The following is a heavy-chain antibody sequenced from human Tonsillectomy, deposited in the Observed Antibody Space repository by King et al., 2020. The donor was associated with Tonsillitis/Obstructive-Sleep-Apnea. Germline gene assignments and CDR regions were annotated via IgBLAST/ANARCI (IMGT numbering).Heavy chain of an antibody. CDR3: ASSRGDLLY. D-gene: IGHD3-10*01. J-gene: IGHJ4*02. Sequence: VQLQQWGAGLLKPSETLSLTCAVYGGSFSGYYWSWIRQSQGEGLEWIGEINHDGSTNYNPSLQSRVTISVDTSKNQFSLNLNSVTAADTAVYYCASSRGDLLYWGQGTLVTVSS. CDR1: GGSFSGYY. V-gene: IGHV4-34*01. CDR2: INHDGST.